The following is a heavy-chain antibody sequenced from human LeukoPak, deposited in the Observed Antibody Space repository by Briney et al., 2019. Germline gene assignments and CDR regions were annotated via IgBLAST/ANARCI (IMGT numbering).Heavy chain of an antibody. V-gene: IGHV1-2*06. CDR3: ASFYDSSGYYFS. D-gene: IGHD3-22*01. Sequence: ASVKVSCKASGYTFTGYYMHWVRQAPGQGLEWMGRINPNSGGTNYAQKFQGRVTMTRDTTISTAYMELSRLRSDDTAVYYCASFYDSSGYYFSWGQGTRVTVSS. J-gene: IGHJ4*02. CDR1: GYTFTGYY. CDR2: INPNSGGT.